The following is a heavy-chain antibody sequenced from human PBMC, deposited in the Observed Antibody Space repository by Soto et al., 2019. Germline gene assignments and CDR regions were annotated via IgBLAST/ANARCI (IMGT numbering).Heavy chain of an antibody. J-gene: IGHJ4*02. Sequence: GESLKISCKGSGYSFTSYGISWVRQAPGQGLEWMGWISAYNGNTNYAQKLQGRVTMTTDTSTSTAYMELRSLRSDDTAVYYCARTSHYGSYYFDYWGQGTLVTVSS. CDR3: ARTSHYGSYYFDY. V-gene: IGHV1-18*01. CDR1: GYSFTSYG. D-gene: IGHD1-26*01. CDR2: ISAYNGNT.